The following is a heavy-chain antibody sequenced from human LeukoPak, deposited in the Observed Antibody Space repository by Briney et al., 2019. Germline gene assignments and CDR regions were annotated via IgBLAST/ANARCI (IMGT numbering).Heavy chain of an antibody. Sequence: GGSLRLSCAASGFTFSSYWINWARRAPGKGLEWVASINHNGNVNYYVDSVKGRFTISRDNAKNSLYLQMSNLRAEDTAVYFCARGGGLDVWGQGATVTVSS. CDR1: GFTFSSYW. CDR2: INHNGNVN. V-gene: IGHV3-7*03. CDR3: ARGGGLDV. J-gene: IGHJ6*02. D-gene: IGHD3-16*01.